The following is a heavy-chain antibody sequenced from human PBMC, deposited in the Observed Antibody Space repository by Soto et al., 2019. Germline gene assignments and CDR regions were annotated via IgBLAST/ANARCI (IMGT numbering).Heavy chain of an antibody. CDR1: GGSISSGNYY. V-gene: IGHV4-30-4*01. Sequence: QVQLQESGPGLVKPSQTLSLTCTVSGGSISSGNYYWSWIRQPPGKGLEWIGYIYYSGSTYYNSSPASQGTISAATPKNQLALKPSPVTAADTAVYYCAGEGDYGGNFRFYAFEIWGQGTMVTVSS. CDR2: IYYSGST. J-gene: IGHJ3*02. D-gene: IGHD4-17*01. CDR3: AGEGDYGGNFRFYAFEI.